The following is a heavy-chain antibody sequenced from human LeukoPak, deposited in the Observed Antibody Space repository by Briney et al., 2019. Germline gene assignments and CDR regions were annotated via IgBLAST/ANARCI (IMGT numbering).Heavy chain of an antibody. J-gene: IGHJ4*02. V-gene: IGHV3-23*01. Sequence: GGSLRLSCAASGFSFSSYGMGWVRQAPGKGLEWVAAISGSGGITYYADSVKGRFTISRDNSKNTLYLQMNSLRAEDTAIYQCAKNHTDAYLDYWGQGTLVTVSS. D-gene: IGHD1-14*01. CDR1: GFSFSSYG. CDR2: ISGSGGIT. CDR3: AKNHTDAYLDY.